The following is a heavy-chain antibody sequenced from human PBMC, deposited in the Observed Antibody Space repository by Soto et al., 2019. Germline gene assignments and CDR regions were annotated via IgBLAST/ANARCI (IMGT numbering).Heavy chain of an antibody. V-gene: IGHV1-3*05. Sequence: QVQLVQSGAEEKKPGASVKVSCKASGYSFTNYDMHWVRQAPGQRLEWMGWINAGTGNTRYSQKFQGRVSIIRDTSATTVYMELRSLISEDTAVYYWARDRPRYWAQVATRMSANRGSFDIWGQGTMVTVSS. D-gene: IGHD5-12*01. CDR1: GYSFTNYD. CDR2: INAGTGNT. CDR3: ARDRPRYWAQVATRMSANRGSFDI. J-gene: IGHJ3*02.